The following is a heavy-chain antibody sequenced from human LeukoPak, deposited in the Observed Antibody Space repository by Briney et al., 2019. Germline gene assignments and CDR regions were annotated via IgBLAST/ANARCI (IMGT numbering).Heavy chain of an antibody. D-gene: IGHD6-19*01. CDR1: GFTFSSYW. Sequence: PGGSLRLSCAASGFTFSSYWMSWVRQAPGKGLEWAANIKQGGSEKYYVDSVKGRFTISRDNAKNSLYLQMNSLRAEDTAVYYCARGFSSGWYYYFDYWGQGTLVTVSS. J-gene: IGHJ4*02. CDR2: IKQGGSEK. V-gene: IGHV3-7*01. CDR3: ARGFSSGWYYYFDY.